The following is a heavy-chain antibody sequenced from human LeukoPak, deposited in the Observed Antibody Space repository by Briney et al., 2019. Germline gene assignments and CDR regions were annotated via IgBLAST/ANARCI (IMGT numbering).Heavy chain of an antibody. V-gene: IGHV3-15*01. D-gene: IGHD3-22*01. CDR1: GYTFSNAW. J-gene: IGHJ4*02. CDR2: IKSKTDGGTT. Sequence: GGSLRLSCAASGYTFSNAWMSWVRQAPGKGLEWVGRIKSKTDGGTTDYAAPVKGRFTISRDDSKNTLYLQMNSLKTEDTAVYYCTTYLFDSSGYVLSDYWGQGTLVTVSS. CDR3: TTYLFDSSGYVLSDY.